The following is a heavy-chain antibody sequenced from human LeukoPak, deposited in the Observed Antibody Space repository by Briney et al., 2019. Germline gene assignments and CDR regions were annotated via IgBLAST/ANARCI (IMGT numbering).Heavy chain of an antibody. CDR3: ARVLGLTYYYDSSGYYLDY. CDR1: GYTFTNYG. Sequence: ASVKVSCKASGYTFTNYGISWVRQAPGQGLEWMGWISAYNGNTNYAQKLQGRVTMTTDTSTSTAYMELRSLRSDDTAVYYRARVLGLTYYYDSSGYYLDYWGQGTLVTVSS. D-gene: IGHD3-22*01. V-gene: IGHV1-18*01. CDR2: ISAYNGNT. J-gene: IGHJ4*02.